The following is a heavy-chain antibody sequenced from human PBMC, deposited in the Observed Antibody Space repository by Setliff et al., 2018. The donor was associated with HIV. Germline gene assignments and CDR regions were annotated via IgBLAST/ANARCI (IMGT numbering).Heavy chain of an antibody. V-gene: IGHV1-69*13. J-gene: IGHJ6*02. CDR1: GYTFTSYA. D-gene: IGHD2-15*01. CDR2: IIPIFNTA. Sequence: SVKVSCKASGYTFTSYAISWVRQAPGQGLEWMGGIIPIFNTANYAQKFQGRVTITADESTSTAYMELSSLGSEDTAVYYCARGSGGYCSGGSCYFGFGLALWGQGTTVTVSS. CDR3: ARGSGGYCSGGSCYFGFGLAL.